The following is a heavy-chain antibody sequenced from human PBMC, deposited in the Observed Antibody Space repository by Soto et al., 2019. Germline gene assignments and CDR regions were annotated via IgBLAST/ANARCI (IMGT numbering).Heavy chain of an antibody. Sequence: SETLSLTCTVSGGSISSYYWSWIRQPPGKGLEWIGYIYYSGSTNYNPSLKSRVTISVDTSKNQFSLKLSSVTAADTAVYYCARERDSGQYYYYYMDVWGKGTTVTVS. D-gene: IGHD5-12*01. V-gene: IGHV4-59*01. J-gene: IGHJ6*03. CDR3: ARERDSGQYYYYYMDV. CDR2: IYYSGST. CDR1: GGSISSYY.